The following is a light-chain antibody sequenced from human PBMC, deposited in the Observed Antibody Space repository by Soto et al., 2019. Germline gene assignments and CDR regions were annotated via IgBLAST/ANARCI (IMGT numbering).Light chain of an antibody. CDR2: GAS. CDR1: QSVSSSY. Sequence: EVVLAQSPGTLSLSPGDRATLSCRASQSVSSSYLAWYQQKPGQPPRLLIYGASSRATGIPDRFSGSGSGTDFTLTISRLESEDFAVYYCQRYGTSTPLTFGGGTKVEIK. J-gene: IGKJ4*01. CDR3: QRYGTSTPLT. V-gene: IGKV3-20*01.